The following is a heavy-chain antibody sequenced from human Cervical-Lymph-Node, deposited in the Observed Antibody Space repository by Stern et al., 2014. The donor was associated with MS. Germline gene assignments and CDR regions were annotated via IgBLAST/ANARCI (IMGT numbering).Heavy chain of an antibody. CDR3: ALSSETIDRWYSLGYDL. CDR1: GGTFRKFP. J-gene: IGHJ5*02. CDR2: IFPVFGTP. V-gene: IGHV1-69*01. Sequence: VQLVESGAEVTKPGSSVKVSCKASGGTFRKFPSSWVRQAPGQGLEWMGGIFPVFGTPTYAQEFRGRVTITADVSTSTVYMELSSLRSDDTAVYYCALSSETIDRWYSLGYDLWGQGTLVTVSS. D-gene: IGHD6-13*01.